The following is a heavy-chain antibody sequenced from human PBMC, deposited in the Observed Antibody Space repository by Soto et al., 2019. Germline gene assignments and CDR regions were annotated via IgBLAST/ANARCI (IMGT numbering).Heavy chain of an antibody. Sequence: QVQLQESGPGLVKPSQTLSLTCTVSGGSISSGGYYWSWIRQHPGKGLEWIGYIYYSGSTYYNPSLKSRVTITVDTSKNKFSLKLSSVTAADTAVYYCALVVPAAILGGINWFDPWGQGTLVTVSS. CDR2: IYYSGST. J-gene: IGHJ5*02. V-gene: IGHV4-31*03. CDR3: ALVVPAAILGGINWFDP. D-gene: IGHD2-2*01. CDR1: GGSISSGGYY.